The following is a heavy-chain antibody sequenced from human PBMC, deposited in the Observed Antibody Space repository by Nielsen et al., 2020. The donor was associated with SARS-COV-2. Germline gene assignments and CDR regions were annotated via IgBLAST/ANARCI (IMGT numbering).Heavy chain of an antibody. D-gene: IGHD5-12*01. CDR2: IWYDGSNK. Sequence: GGSLRLSCAASGFTFSSYGMHWVRQAPGKGLEWVAVIWYDGSNKYYADSVKGRFTISRDNSKNTLYLQMNSLRAEDTAVYYCAKSGGYDPYYYGMDVWGQGTTVTVSS. CDR3: AKSGGYDPYYYGMDV. CDR1: GFTFSSYG. V-gene: IGHV3-33*06. J-gene: IGHJ6*02.